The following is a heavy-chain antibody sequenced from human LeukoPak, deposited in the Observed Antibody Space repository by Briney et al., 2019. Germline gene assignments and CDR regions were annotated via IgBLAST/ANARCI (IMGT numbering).Heavy chain of an antibody. CDR2: IYTSEST. V-gene: IGHV4-4*07. J-gene: IGHJ4*02. D-gene: IGHD2-15*01. Sequence: SETLSLTCTVSGGSISSYYWNWIRQPAGKGLEWIGRIYTSESTNYNPSLKSRVTMSVDTSKNQVSLKLSSVTAADTAVYYYARDHSFVEGYFDYWGQGILVTVSS. CDR3: ARDHSFVEGYFDY. CDR1: GGSISSYY.